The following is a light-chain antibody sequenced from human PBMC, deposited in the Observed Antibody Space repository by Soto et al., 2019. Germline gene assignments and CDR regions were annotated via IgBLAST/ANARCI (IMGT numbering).Light chain of an antibody. J-gene: IGKJ5*01. V-gene: IGKV3-11*01. CDR2: GAS. Sequence: EKVMSQAPATLSVSPGERATVSCRASQSVSILLAWYQQKPGQAPRLLIYGASSRATGIPARFSGSGSGTDFTLTISSLEPEDFAVYYCQHRMNWPLTFGQGTRLEIK. CDR3: QHRMNWPLT. CDR1: QSVSIL.